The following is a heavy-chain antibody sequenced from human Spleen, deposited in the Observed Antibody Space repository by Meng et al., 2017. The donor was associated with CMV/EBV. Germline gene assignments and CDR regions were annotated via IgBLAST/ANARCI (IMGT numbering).Heavy chain of an antibody. CDR3: ARSITMVRGGYDAFDI. J-gene: IGHJ3*02. CDR2: ITPILGIA. D-gene: IGHD3-10*01. CDR1: GGTFSRYT. Sequence: GGTFSRYTMSWGRQAPGQGLEWMGRITPILGIANYAQRFQGRVTITADKSTSTAYMELSSLRSEDTAVYYCARSITMVRGGYDAFDIWGQGTMVTVSS. V-gene: IGHV1-69*02.